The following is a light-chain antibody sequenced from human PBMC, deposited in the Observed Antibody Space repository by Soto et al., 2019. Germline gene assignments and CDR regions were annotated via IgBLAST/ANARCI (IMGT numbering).Light chain of an antibody. Sequence: EIVLTQSPGTLSLSPGERATLSCRASQTLSNSFIAWYQQKPGQAPRLLIYDTSSRATGVPDRFSGSGSGTDFTLTISRLEPEDFAVYYCQQYGSSRITFGQGTRLEIK. CDR3: QQYGSSRIT. J-gene: IGKJ5*01. V-gene: IGKV3-20*01. CDR1: QTLSNSF. CDR2: DTS.